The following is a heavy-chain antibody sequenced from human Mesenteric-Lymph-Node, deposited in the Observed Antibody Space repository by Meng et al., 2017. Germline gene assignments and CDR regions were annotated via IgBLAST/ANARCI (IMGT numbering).Heavy chain of an antibody. CDR2: IYNSGST. D-gene: IGHD2-15*01. J-gene: IGHJ4*02. CDR3: ARNGAYSADH. Sequence: QVPLKGSGPGLVKPSQTLSLTCTVSGGSISSSNYYWSWIRQPPGKGLEWSGHIYNSGSTYYNPSLKSRVTISVDKSNNQYSLRLTSVTAADTAMYYCARNGAYSADHWGQGTLVTVSS. CDR1: GGSISSSNYY. V-gene: IGHV4-30-4*01.